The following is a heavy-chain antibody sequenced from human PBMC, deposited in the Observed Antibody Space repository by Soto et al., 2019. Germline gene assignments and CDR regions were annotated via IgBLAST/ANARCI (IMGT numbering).Heavy chain of an antibody. J-gene: IGHJ6*03. CDR1: GGSISSSGHF. CDR3: ARIVATTPYFRYYMDV. CDR2: IFYTGST. Sequence: QLQLQESGPGLVKPSETLSLTCTVSGGSISSSGHFWGWIRQPPGKGLEWIGTIFYTGSTYYNPSFKSRVTISVDTSKDQFSLKLSAVTAADTAVYYCARIVATTPYFRYYMDVWGKGTTGPVSS. D-gene: IGHD5-12*01. V-gene: IGHV4-39*01.